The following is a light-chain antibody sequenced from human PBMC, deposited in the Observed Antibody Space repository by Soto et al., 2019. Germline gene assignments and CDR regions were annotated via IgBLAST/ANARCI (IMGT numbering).Light chain of an antibody. CDR2: GAT. J-gene: IGKJ5*01. CDR1: ESVGGY. CDR3: QQYVTSPAIT. Sequence: EIVLTQYPGALSLSPGERATLSCWASESVGGYLAWYQQKPGQAPRLLIYGATKRTSGTPVRFSGTGSETAFTLAISRLEPGDFSVYYCQQYVTSPAITSGQGTRLEIK. V-gene: IGKV3-20*01.